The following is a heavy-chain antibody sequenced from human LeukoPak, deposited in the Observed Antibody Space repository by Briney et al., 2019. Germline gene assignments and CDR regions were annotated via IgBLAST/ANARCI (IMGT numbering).Heavy chain of an antibody. CDR1: GYSFTSYW. D-gene: IGHD2-2*02. Sequence: GESLKISCKGSGYSFTSYWIGWVRRMPGKGLEWMGIIYPGDSDTRYSPSFQGQVTISADKSISTAYLQWSSLKASDTAMYYCARVVVVPAAILEASFFDYWGQGTLVTVSS. J-gene: IGHJ4*02. CDR3: ARVVVVPAAILEASFFDY. V-gene: IGHV5-51*01. CDR2: IYPGDSDT.